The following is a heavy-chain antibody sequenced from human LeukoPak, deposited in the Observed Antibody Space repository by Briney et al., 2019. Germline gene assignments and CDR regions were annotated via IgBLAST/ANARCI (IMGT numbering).Heavy chain of an antibody. CDR1: GGSFSGYY. V-gene: IGHV4-34*01. D-gene: IGHD3-22*01. Sequence: SETLSLTCAVYGGSFSGYYWSWIRQPPGKGLEWIGEISHSGSTNYNPSLKSRVTISVDTSKNQFSLKLSSVTAADTAIYYCARGSSGYYSWGQGTLVTVSS. J-gene: IGHJ4*02. CDR2: ISHSGST. CDR3: ARGSSGYYS.